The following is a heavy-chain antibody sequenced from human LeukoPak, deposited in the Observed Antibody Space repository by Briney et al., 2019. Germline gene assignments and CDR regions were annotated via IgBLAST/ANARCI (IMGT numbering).Heavy chain of an antibody. Sequence: SETLSLTCAVYGGSFSGYYWSWIRQPPGKGLEWIGEINHSGSTNYNPSLKSRVTISVDTSKNQFSLKPSSVTAADTAVYYCARGHDSSSGFFDYWGQGTLVTVSS. CDR2: INHSGST. CDR3: ARGHDSSSGFFDY. D-gene: IGHD6-6*01. J-gene: IGHJ4*02. V-gene: IGHV4-34*01. CDR1: GGSFSGYY.